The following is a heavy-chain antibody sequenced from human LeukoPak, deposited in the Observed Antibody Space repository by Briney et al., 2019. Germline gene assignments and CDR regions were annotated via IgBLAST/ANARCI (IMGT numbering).Heavy chain of an antibody. J-gene: IGHJ4*02. CDR3: ARESETSGWYDY. V-gene: IGHV3-43*02. CDR2: ISGDGGST. Sequence: GVSLRFSGAAPGFMVHDYAIHWVRQARGKGLEWVSLISGDGGSTFYAYSVKGRFTISRDNSKNSLYLQMNSLRSDDTALYYCARESETSGWYDYWGQGTLATVSS. D-gene: IGHD6-19*01. CDR1: GFMVHDYA.